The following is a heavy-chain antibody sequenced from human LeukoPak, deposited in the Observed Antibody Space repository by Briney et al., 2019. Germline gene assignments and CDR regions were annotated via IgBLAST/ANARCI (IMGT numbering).Heavy chain of an antibody. J-gene: IGHJ6*03. CDR2: IYYSGST. D-gene: IGHD2-2*01. Sequence: SETLSLTCTVSGGSISSYYWSWIRQPPGKGLEWIGYIYYSGSTNYNPSLKSRVTISVDTSKNQFSLKLSSVTAADTAVYYCARDRIVVVPAANYYYMDVWGKGTTVTVSS. CDR1: GGSISSYY. CDR3: ARDRIVVVPAANYYYMDV. V-gene: IGHV4-59*01.